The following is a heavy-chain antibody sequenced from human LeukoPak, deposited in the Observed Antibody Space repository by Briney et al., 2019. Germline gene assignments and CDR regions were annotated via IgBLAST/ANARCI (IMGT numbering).Heavy chain of an antibody. CDR2: IYYSGST. D-gene: IGHD6-6*01. CDR1: GGSISSSSYY. V-gene: IGHV4-39*07. J-gene: IGHJ4*02. Sequence: SETLSLTCTVSGGSISSSSYYWGWIRQPPGKGLEWIGSIYYSGSTYYNPSLKSRVTISVDTSKNQFSLKLSSVTAADTAVYYCAREYSSSSDDDYWGQGTLVTVSS. CDR3: AREYSSSSDDDY.